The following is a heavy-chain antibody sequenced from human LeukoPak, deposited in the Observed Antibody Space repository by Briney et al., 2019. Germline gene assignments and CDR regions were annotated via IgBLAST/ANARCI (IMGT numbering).Heavy chain of an antibody. V-gene: IGHV1-69*04. D-gene: IGHD2-15*01. CDR1: GGTFSSYA. J-gene: IGHJ4*02. CDR2: IIPILGIA. Sequence: SVKVSCTASGGTFSSYAISWVRQAPGQGLEWMGRIIPILGIANYAQKFQGRVTITADKSTSTAYMELSSLRSEDTAVYYCARDCSGGSCYRYWGQGTLVTVSS. CDR3: ARDCSGGSCYRY.